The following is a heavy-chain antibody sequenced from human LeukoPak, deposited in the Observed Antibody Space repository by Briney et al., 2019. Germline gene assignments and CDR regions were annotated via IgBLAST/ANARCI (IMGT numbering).Heavy chain of an antibody. V-gene: IGHV1-69*06. CDR2: IIPIFGTA. CDR1: GGTFSSYA. D-gene: IGHD6-19*01. CDR3: ARGYSSEKSRSVRGLDY. Sequence: ASVKVSCKASGGTFSSYAISWVRQAPGQGLEWMGGIIPIFGTANYAQKFQGRVTITADKSTSTAYMELSSLRSEDTAVYYCARGYSSEKSRSVRGLDYWGQGTLVTVSS. J-gene: IGHJ4*02.